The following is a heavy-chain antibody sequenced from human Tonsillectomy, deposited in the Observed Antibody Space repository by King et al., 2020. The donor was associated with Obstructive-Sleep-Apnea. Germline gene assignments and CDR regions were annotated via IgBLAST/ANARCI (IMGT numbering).Heavy chain of an antibody. Sequence: LQLQESGPGLVKPSETLSLTCTVSGGSISSSSYYWGWIRQPPGKGLEWIGSIYYSGSTYYNPSLKSRVTISVDTSKNQFSLKLSSVTAADTAVYYCARVDTRAYYPTLYFAYWAQGPLVTVSS. CDR3: ARVDTRAYYPTLYFAY. CDR1: GGSISSSSYY. V-gene: IGHV4-39*07. CDR2: IYYSGST. J-gene: IGHJ4*02. D-gene: IGHD3-22*01.